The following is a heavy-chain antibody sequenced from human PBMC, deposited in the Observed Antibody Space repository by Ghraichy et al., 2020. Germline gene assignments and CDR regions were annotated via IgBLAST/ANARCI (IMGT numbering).Heavy chain of an antibody. J-gene: IGHJ3*02. D-gene: IGHD2-2*01. CDR1: GGSISSGGYY. Sequence: SETLSLTCTVSGGSISSGGYYWSWIRQHPGKGLEWIGYIYYSGSTYYNPSLKSRVTISVDTSKNQFSLKLSSVTAADTAVYYCARDIKQTIVVVPAAMGAFDIWGQGTMVTVSS. CDR2: IYYSGST. V-gene: IGHV4-31*03. CDR3: ARDIKQTIVVVPAAMGAFDI.